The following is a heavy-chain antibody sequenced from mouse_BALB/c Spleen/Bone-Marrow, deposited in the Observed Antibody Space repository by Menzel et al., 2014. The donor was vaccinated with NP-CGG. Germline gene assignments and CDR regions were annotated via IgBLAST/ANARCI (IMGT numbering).Heavy chain of an antibody. J-gene: IGHJ2*01. Sequence: EVKLVESVGDLVKPGGSLKLSCAASGFTFTSYGMSWVRQTPDKRLEWVATISSGGSYTYYPDSVKGRFTISRDNAKNTLYLQMSSLKSEDTAMYYCARLGRDYFVYWGQGTTLTVSS. CDR2: ISSGGSYT. D-gene: IGHD4-1*01. CDR1: GFTFTSYG. CDR3: ARLGRDYFVY. V-gene: IGHV5-6*02.